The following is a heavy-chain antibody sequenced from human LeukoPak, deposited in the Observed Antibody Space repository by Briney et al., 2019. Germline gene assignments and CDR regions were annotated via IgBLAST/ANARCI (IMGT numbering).Heavy chain of an antibody. CDR1: GYTFTDYY. Sequence: ASVKVSCRASGYTFTDYYMHWVRQAPGQGLEWMGWINPNSGGTNYAQKFQGRVTMTRDTSISTAYMNLSRLRSDDTAVYYCARGGVRFGELLPGYWGQGTLVTVSS. CDR2: INPNSGGT. CDR3: ARGGVRFGELLPGY. D-gene: IGHD3-10*01. J-gene: IGHJ4*02. V-gene: IGHV1-2*02.